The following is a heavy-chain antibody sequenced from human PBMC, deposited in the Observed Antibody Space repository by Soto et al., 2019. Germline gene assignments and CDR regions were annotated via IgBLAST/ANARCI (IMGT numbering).Heavy chain of an antibody. CDR3: ARDKDWAFDY. CDR2: IFVTSTTI. CDR1: GFTFSSYS. Sequence: EVQLVESGGGLVQPGGSLRLSCVASGFTFSSYSMVWVRQAPGKGLEWIAYIFVTSTTILYADSVKGRFTVSRDNTQNSLFLLMNSLRAEDTAIYYCARDKDWAFDYWGQGTQVIVSS. J-gene: IGHJ4*02. D-gene: IGHD3-9*01. V-gene: IGHV3-48*04.